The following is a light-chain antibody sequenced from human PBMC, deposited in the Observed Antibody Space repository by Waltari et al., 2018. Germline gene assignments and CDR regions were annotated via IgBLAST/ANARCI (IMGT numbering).Light chain of an antibody. CDR3: QQYNNLWT. V-gene: IGKV3-15*01. CDR1: QRVSSN. CDR2: GAS. J-gene: IGKJ1*01. Sequence: EIVMTQSPATLSVSPGERATLSCRASQRVSSNLAWYQQKPGQAPRLLIYGASTRATGIPGRFSGSGSGTEFTLTISSLQSEDFAVYYCQQYNNLWTFGQGTKVEIK.